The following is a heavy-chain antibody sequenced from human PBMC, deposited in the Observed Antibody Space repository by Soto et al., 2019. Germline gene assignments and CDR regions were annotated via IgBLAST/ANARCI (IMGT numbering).Heavy chain of an antibody. J-gene: IGHJ6*02. V-gene: IGHV3-30-3*01. D-gene: IGHD3-3*01. Sequence: GGSLRLSCAASGFTFSSYAMHWVRQAPGKGLEWVAVISYDGSNKYYADSVKGRFTISRDNSKNTLYLQMNSLRAEDTAVYYCARDRVVTQLGYYYYGMDVWGQGTTVTVSS. CDR1: GFTFSSYA. CDR3: ARDRVVTQLGYYYYGMDV. CDR2: ISYDGSNK.